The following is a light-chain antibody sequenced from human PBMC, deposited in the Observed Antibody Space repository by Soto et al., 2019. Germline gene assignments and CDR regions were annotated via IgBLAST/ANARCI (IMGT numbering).Light chain of an antibody. V-gene: IGKV1-5*03. J-gene: IGKJ1*01. CDR2: KAS. CDR1: QTISSW. Sequence: DIQMTQSPSTLSGSVGERVTITCRASQTISSWLAWYQQKPGKXHKLLIYKASTLKSGVPSRFSGSGSGTELTLTISSLQPDDVATYYCQHYNSYSEAFGQGTKVDIK. CDR3: QHYNSYSEA.